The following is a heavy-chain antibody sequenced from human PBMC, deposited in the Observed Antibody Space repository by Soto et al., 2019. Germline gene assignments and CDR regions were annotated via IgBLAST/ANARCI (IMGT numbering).Heavy chain of an antibody. V-gene: IGHV4-34*01. J-gene: IGHJ5*02. CDR2: INHSGST. Sequence: SETLSLTCAVYGGSFSGYYWSWIRQPPGKGLEWIGEINHSGSTNYNPSLKSRVTISVDTSKNQFSLKLSSVTAADTAVYYCARITGTTRGEPNWFDPWGQGTLVTVSS. CDR3: ARITGTTRGEPNWFDP. CDR1: GGSFSGYY. D-gene: IGHD1-20*01.